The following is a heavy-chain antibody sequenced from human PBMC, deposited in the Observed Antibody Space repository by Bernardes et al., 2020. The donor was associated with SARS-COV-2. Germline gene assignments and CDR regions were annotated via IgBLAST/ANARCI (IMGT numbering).Heavy chain of an antibody. J-gene: IGHJ4*02. CDR3: TTGERYTDY. V-gene: IGHV3-15*01. Sequence: GGSLRLSRAGSDFTLSNAWMSWVRQAPGKGLEWVGRIKSQDDGGTRDYAAPVKGRFTISRDDSKNTLYLQMNSLKIEDTAVYYCTTGERYTDYWGQGTLVTVSS. D-gene: IGHD3-16*02. CDR1: DFTLSNAW. CDR2: IKSQDDGGTR.